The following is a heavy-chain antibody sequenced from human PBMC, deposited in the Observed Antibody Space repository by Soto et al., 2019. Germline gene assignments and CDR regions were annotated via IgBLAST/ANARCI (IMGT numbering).Heavy chain of an antibody. J-gene: IGHJ6*02. CDR3: ARGLVAATLNYYYGMDV. CDR1: GGSISSSNW. V-gene: IGHV4-4*02. Sequence: SETLSLTCAVSGGSISSSNWWSWVRQPPGKGLEWIGEIYHSGSTNYNPSLKSRVTISVDKSKNQFSLKLSSVTAADTAVYYCARGLVAATLNYYYGMDVWGQGTTVTVSS. CDR2: IYHSGST. D-gene: IGHD2-15*01.